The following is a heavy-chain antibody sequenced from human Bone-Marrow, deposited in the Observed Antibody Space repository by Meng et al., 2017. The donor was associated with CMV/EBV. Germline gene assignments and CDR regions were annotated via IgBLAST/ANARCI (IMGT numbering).Heavy chain of an antibody. D-gene: IGHD3-3*01. CDR1: GFTFSRYS. J-gene: IGHJ6*01. CDR2: ISSSSSYT. Sequence: GESLKISCAASGFTFSRYSMNWVRQAPGKGLEWVSSISSSSSYTYYADSMKGRFTIFRDNAKNSLYLQMNSLRAEDTAVYYCARDGSLRFLEWLFYDYYYGMDVWGQGPTVTVSS. V-gene: IGHV3-21*01. CDR3: ARDGSLRFLEWLFYDYYYGMDV.